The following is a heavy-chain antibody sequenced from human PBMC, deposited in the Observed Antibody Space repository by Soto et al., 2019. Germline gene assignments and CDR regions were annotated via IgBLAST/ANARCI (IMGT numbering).Heavy chain of an antibody. D-gene: IGHD4-17*01. J-gene: IGHJ4*02. CDR2: INPNGGT. V-gene: IGHV1-2*02. CDR1: GYTLTDNY. Sequence: SVKVACKSSGYTLTDNYMHLVREAPGQGLEWMGWINPNGGTNYAQKFQGRVTMTRDTSISTAYMELSRPRSDDTAVYYWARSLTTLTTLLDYWGQGTLVTGSS. CDR3: ARSLTTLTTLLDY.